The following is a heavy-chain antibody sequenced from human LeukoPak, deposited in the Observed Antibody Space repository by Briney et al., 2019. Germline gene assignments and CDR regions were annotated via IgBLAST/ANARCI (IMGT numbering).Heavy chain of an antibody. CDR3: AIGYSYGYAY. CDR2: INHSGST. J-gene: IGHJ4*02. D-gene: IGHD5-18*01. V-gene: IGHV4-34*01. Sequence: SGTLSLTCAVYGGSFSGYYWSWIRQPPGKGLEWIGEINHSGSTNYSPSLKSRVTISVDTSKNQFSLKLSSVTAADTAVYYCAIGYSYGYAYWGQGTLVTVSS. CDR1: GGSFSGYY.